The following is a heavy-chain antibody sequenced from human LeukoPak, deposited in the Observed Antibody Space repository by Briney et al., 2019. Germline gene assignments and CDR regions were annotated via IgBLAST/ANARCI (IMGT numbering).Heavy chain of an antibody. D-gene: IGHD6-13*01. V-gene: IGHV4-59*08. CDR1: GGSISSYY. CDR2: IYYSGST. CDR3: ARQDVYSSSWTDYYYYMDV. J-gene: IGHJ6*03. Sequence: PSETLPLTCTVSGGSISSYYWSWIRQPPGKGLEWIGYIYYSGSTNYNPSLKSRVTISVDTSKNQFSLKLSSVTAADTAVYYCARQDVYSSSWTDYYYYMDVWGKGTTVTVSS.